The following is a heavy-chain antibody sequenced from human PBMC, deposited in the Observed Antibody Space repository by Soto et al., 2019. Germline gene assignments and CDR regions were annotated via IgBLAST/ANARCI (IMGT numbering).Heavy chain of an antibody. D-gene: IGHD2-21*02. CDR1: GFTFSGHY. Sequence: EVQLVESGGGLFQPGGSLRLSCEGSGFTFSGHYLDWVRQAPGKGLEWLGRIRNKPNGHTTAYAASVKGRFTISRDDSKDLVYLQMNSLKSEDTALYYCSTTVITAPLFEYWGQGTLVAVSS. CDR2: IRNKPNGHTT. J-gene: IGHJ4*02. CDR3: STTVITAPLFEY. V-gene: IGHV3-72*01.